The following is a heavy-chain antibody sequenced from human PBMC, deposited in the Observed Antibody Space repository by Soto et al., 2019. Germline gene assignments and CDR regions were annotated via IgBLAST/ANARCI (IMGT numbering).Heavy chain of an antibody. CDR1: GYTFTSYG. Sequence: ASVKVSCKASGYTFTSYGISWVRQAPGQGLEWMGWISAYNGNTNYAQKLQGRVTMTTDTSTSTAYMELRSLRSDDTAVYYCARVPYSSGWLLVEWGDAFDIWGQGTMVTVSS. V-gene: IGHV1-18*01. CDR2: ISAYNGNT. D-gene: IGHD6-19*01. J-gene: IGHJ3*02. CDR3: ARVPYSSGWLLVEWGDAFDI.